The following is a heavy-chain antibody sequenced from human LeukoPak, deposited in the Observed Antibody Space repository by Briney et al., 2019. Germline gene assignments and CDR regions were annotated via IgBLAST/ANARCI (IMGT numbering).Heavy chain of an antibody. CDR2: ISAYNGNT. D-gene: IGHD3-22*01. Sequence: ASVKVSCKASGYTFTSYGISWVRQAPGQGLEWMGWISAYNGNTNYAQKLQGRVTMTTDTSTSTAYMELRSLRSDDTAVYYCARDAPGHAYDSSGYYYRRFDYWGQGTLVTVSS. V-gene: IGHV1-18*01. J-gene: IGHJ4*02. CDR1: GYTFTSYG. CDR3: ARDAPGHAYDSSGYYYRRFDY.